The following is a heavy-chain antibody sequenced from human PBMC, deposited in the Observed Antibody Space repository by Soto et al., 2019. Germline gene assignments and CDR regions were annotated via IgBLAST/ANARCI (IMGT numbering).Heavy chain of an antibody. D-gene: IGHD7-27*01. J-gene: IGHJ6*02. CDR2: IYPGDSDT. CDR1: GYIFTSNW. CDR3: ARHPAWGASKLCMDV. Sequence: GESLKISCHVTGYIFTSNWVGWVRQKPVKGLEWMGIIYPGDSDTRYSPSFQGQVIMSADKATSTAYLQWISLRDSDTAMYYCARHPAWGASKLCMDVWGQGTTVTVSS. V-gene: IGHV5-51*01.